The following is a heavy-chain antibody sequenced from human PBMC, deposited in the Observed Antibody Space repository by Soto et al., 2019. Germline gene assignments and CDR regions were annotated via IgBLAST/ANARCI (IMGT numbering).Heavy chain of an antibody. V-gene: IGHV4-39*01. D-gene: IGHD4-17*01. CDR3: AGLYGGNGENGFDP. Sequence: QLQLQESGPGLVKPSETLSLTCTVSGGSISSSSYYWGWIRQPPGKGLEWIGSIYYSGSTYYNPYRMSRSTIPVDTSKNQFSLKLSSVAAAATAVSYCAGLYGGNGENGFDPWGQGTLVTVSS. J-gene: IGHJ5*02. CDR2: IYYSGST. CDR1: GGSISSSSYY.